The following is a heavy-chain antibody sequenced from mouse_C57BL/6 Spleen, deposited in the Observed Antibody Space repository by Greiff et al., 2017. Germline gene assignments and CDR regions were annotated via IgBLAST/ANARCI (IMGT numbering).Heavy chain of an antibody. CDR2: IDPSDSYT. Sequence: VQLQQPGAELVMPGASVKLSCKASGYTFTSYWMHWVKQRPGQGLEWIGEIDPSDSYTTYNQKVKGKSTLTVDKSSSTAYLQISSLTSEDSAVYYCARPNNDYGSSYFDYWGQGTTLTVSS. D-gene: IGHD1-1*01. CDR3: ARPNNDYGSSYFDY. J-gene: IGHJ2*01. CDR1: GYTFTSYW. V-gene: IGHV1-69*01.